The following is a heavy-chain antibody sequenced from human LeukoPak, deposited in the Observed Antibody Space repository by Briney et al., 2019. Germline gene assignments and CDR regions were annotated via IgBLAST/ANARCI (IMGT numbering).Heavy chain of an antibody. Sequence: GGSLRLSCAASGFTFSSYGMHWVRQAPGKGLEWVAFTRYDGSNKYYADSVKGRFTISRDNSKNTLYLQMNSLRAEDTAVYYCAKDPKYSSFYWGQGTLVTVSS. V-gene: IGHV3-30*02. J-gene: IGHJ4*02. CDR2: TRYDGSNK. CDR1: GFTFSSYG. D-gene: IGHD6-6*01. CDR3: AKDPKYSSFY.